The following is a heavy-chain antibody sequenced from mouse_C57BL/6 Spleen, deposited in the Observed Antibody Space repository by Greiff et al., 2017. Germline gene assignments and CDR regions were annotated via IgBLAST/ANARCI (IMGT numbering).Heavy chain of an antibody. CDR2: INPNNGGT. CDR3: ARREPYYYAMDY. CDR1: GYTFTDYN. Sequence: EVMLVESGPELVKPGASVKMSCKASGYTFTDYNMHWVKQSHGKSLEWIGYINPNNGGTSYNQKFKGKATLTVNKSSSTAYMELRSLTSEDSAVYYCARREPYYYAMDYWGQGTSVTVSS. V-gene: IGHV1-22*01. J-gene: IGHJ4*01.